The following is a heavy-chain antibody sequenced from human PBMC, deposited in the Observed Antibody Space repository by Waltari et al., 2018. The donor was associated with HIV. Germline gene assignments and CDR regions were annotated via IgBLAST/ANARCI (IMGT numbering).Heavy chain of an antibody. CDR3: ASKTTGWYAH. CDR1: GLSFSDSY. Sequence: QVQLAESGGGLVKPGGSLRLPCAAPGLSFSDSYMSWIRQAPGKGLDWVSYISGSGTTTYYIESVKGRFTISRDNAKESVFLQMTSLRPEDTAIYYCASKTTGWYAHWGRGALVTVSS. V-gene: IGHV3-11*01. J-gene: IGHJ5*02. D-gene: IGHD1-1*01. CDR2: ISGSGTTT.